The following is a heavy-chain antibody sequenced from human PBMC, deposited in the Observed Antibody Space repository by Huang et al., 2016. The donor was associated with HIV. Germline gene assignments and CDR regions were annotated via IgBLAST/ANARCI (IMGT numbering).Heavy chain of an antibody. CDR2: NSDSGST. Sequence: QVLLQQWGAELLKPSETLSLTCAVSGGSFSGHYWTWIRQPPGRGLEWIGENSDSGSTTYNPSLKMRFTISGDTSQSQFSLKLNSVTAADTAIYYCARMFKYDSGGYWGNDAFDIWGQGTMVTVSS. CDR3: ARMFKYDSGGYWGNDAFDI. J-gene: IGHJ3*02. CDR1: GGSFSGHY. D-gene: IGHD3-22*01. V-gene: IGHV4-34*02.